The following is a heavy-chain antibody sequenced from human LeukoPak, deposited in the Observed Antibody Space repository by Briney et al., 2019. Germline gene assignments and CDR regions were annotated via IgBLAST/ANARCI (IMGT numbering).Heavy chain of an antibody. D-gene: IGHD3-10*01. V-gene: IGHV3-11*01. CDR1: GFTFSDYY. Sequence: GGSLRLSCAASGFTFSDYYMSWIRQAPGKGLEWVSYISSSGSTIYYADSVKGRFAISRDNAKNSLYLQMNSLRAEDTAVYYCASPMVRGGPRYYFDYWGQGTLVTVSS. CDR2: ISSSGSTI. J-gene: IGHJ4*02. CDR3: ASPMVRGGPRYYFDY.